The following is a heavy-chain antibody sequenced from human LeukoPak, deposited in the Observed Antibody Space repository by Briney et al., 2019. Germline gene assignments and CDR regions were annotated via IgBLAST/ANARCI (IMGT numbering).Heavy chain of an antibody. CDR1: GFTFSSYG. Sequence: GGSLRLSCAASGFTFSSYGMSWVRQTPGKGLEWVSAISASGTGTYFADSVKGRFTISRDNAKNSLFLQMNSLTADDTAVYYCARERTTIVSGTTIGAYWGQGTLVTVSS. CDR3: ARERTTIVSGTTIGAY. D-gene: IGHD2/OR15-2a*01. V-gene: IGHV3-23*01. CDR2: ISASGTGT. J-gene: IGHJ4*02.